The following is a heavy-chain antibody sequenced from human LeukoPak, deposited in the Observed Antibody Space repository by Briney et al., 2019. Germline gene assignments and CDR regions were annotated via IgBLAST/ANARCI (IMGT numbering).Heavy chain of an antibody. D-gene: IGHD3-22*01. CDR2: ISGSGGST. CDR3: ANTYYYDSSGYYYGFFDY. CDR1: GFTLSSYA. V-gene: IGHV3-23*01. Sequence: GGSLRLSCAASGFTLSSYAMSWVRQAPGKGLEWVSAISGSGGSTYYADSVKGRFTISRDNSKNTLYLQMNSLRAEDTAVYYCANTYYYDSSGYYYGFFDYWGQGTLVTVSS. J-gene: IGHJ4*02.